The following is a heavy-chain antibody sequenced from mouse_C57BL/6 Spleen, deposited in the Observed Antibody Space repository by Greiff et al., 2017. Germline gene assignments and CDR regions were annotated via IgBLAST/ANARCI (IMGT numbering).Heavy chain of an antibody. CDR1: GYSITSGYD. CDR3: ASGSPDWYFDV. CDR2: ISYSGST. Sequence: EVQLQESGPGLVKPSQSLSLTCTVTGYSITSGYDWHWIRHFPGNKLEWMGYISYSGSTNYNPSLKSRISITHDTSKNHFFLKLNAVTTEDTAAYYCASGSPDWYFDVWGTGTTVTVSS. D-gene: IGHD1-1*02. V-gene: IGHV3-1*01. J-gene: IGHJ1*03.